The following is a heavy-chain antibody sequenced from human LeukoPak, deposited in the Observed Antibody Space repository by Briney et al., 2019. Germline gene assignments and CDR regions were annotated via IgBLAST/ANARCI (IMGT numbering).Heavy chain of an antibody. CDR3: ARDLLSSSNP. V-gene: IGHV3-7*01. J-gene: IGHJ5*02. CDR1: GLIFSSYW. D-gene: IGHD6-13*01. CDR2: IKQDGSEK. Sequence: GGSLRLSCAASGLIFSSYWKSWVRQAPGKGLEWVANIKQDGSEKYYVDSVKGRFTISRDNAKNSLYLQMNSLRAEDTAVYYCARDLLSSSNPWGQGTLVTVSS.